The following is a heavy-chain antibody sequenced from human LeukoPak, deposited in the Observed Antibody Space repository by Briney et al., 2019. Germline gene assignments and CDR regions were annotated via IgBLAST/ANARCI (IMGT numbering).Heavy chain of an antibody. CDR2: ISAYNGNT. V-gene: IGHV1-18*01. J-gene: IGHJ5*02. CDR3: ARGYYGSGSYYNVLRFDP. D-gene: IGHD3-10*01. Sequence: ASVKVSCKASGYTFTSYGISWVRQAPGQGLEWMGWISAYNGNTNYAQKFQGRVTITADKSTSTAYMELSSLRSEDTAVYYCARGYYGSGSYYNVLRFDPWGQGTLVTVSS. CDR1: GYTFTSYG.